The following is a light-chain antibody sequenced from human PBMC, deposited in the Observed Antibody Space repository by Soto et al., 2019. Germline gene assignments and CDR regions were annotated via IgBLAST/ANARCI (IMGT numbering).Light chain of an antibody. Sequence: TVLRQSPATLSLSPGETATLSRRASQRVSRNLLAWYQQHPGQSPSRRICVASTSATGIPSRFSGSGSGTDFTLTISSLQPDEFAADYCQQQYNSPITFGQGTKVDIK. CDR2: VAS. CDR3: QQQYNSPIT. V-gene: IGKV3D-7*01. J-gene: IGKJ1*01. CDR1: QRVSRNL.